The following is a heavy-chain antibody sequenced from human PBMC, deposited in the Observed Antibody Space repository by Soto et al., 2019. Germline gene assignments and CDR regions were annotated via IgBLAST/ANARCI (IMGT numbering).Heavy chain of an antibody. CDR3: APRKYGSFNIGAFDI. V-gene: IGHV3-48*03. J-gene: IGHJ3*02. D-gene: IGHD3-10*01. Sequence: GGSLRLSCAASGFSFSTYEMNWVRQAPGKGLEWVSYISKNGIDIYYADSVKGRFTISRDNANNSLFLQMNSLRVEDTAVYYCAPRKYGSFNIGAFDIWGPGAMVTV. CDR2: ISKNGIDI. CDR1: GFSFSTYE.